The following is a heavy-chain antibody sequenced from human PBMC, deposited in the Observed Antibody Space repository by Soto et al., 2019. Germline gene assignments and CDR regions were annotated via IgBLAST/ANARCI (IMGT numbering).Heavy chain of an antibody. CDR1: GGSISSGGYY. J-gene: IGHJ4*02. CDR2: IYYSGST. CDR3: ARGKEDPPTYYFDY. V-gene: IGHV4-31*03. Sequence: QVQLQESGPGLVKPSQTLSLTCTVSGGSISSGGYYWSWIRQHPGKGLEWIGYIYYSGSTYYNPSLKSRVTISVDTSKNQFSLKLSSVTAADTAVHYCARGKEDPPTYYFDYWGQGTLVTVSS.